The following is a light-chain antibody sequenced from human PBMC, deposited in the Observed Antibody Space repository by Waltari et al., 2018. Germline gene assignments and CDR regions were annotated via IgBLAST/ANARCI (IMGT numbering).Light chain of an antibody. CDR2: DVT. V-gene: IGLV2-14*01. Sequence: QSALTQPASVSGSPGQSITISCSGTSSDVGGYNSASWYQPHPGKAPKLLIYDVTKRPSGVSNRFSGSKSGNTASLTISGLQAEDEADYYCSSYTSSSTLGVFGGGTKLTVL. J-gene: IGLJ2*01. CDR1: SSDVGGYNS. CDR3: SSYTSSSTLGV.